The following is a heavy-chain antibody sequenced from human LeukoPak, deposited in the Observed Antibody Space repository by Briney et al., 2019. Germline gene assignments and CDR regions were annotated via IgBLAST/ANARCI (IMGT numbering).Heavy chain of an antibody. CDR1: GYTLTELS. Sequence: ASVTVSCKVSGYTLTELSMHWVRQAPGKGLEWMGGFDPEDGETIYAQKFQGRVTMTEDTSTDTAYMELSSLRSEDTPVYYCATIAVAGRVFDYWGQGTLVTVSS. CDR2: FDPEDGET. CDR3: ATIAVAGRVFDY. V-gene: IGHV1-24*01. J-gene: IGHJ4*02. D-gene: IGHD6-19*01.